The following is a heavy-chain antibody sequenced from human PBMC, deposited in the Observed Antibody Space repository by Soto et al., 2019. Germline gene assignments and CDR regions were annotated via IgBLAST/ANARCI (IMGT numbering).Heavy chain of an antibody. V-gene: IGHV1-69*01. J-gene: IGHJ6*02. CDR1: GGTFSSYA. Sequence: QVQLVQSGAEVKKPGSSVKVSCKASGGTFSSYAMSWVRQAPGQGLEWMGGIIPIFGTANYAQKFQGTVTITADESTSTAYMELSSLRSEDTAVYYCGMALYYYYGMDVWGQGTTVTVSS. CDR3: GMALYYYYGMDV. CDR2: IIPIFGTA. D-gene: IGHD2-8*01.